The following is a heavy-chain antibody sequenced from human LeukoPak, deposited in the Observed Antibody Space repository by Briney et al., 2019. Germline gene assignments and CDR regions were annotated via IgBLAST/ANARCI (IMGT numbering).Heavy chain of an antibody. Sequence: SETLSLTCTVSGESVNPYYWNWIRQSAGKGLEWIGHIYKSGTTNFNPSLTSRVTMSLDTSRNQFSLKLRSVTAADTAVYFCARSFLDYMDVWGKGTTVTVSS. CDR1: GESVNPYY. CDR2: IYKSGTT. CDR3: ARSFLDYMDV. J-gene: IGHJ6*03. D-gene: IGHD2/OR15-2a*01. V-gene: IGHV4-4*07.